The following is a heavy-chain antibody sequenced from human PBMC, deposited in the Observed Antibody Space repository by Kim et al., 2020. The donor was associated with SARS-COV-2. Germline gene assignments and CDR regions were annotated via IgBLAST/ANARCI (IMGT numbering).Heavy chain of an antibody. J-gene: IGHJ1*01. Sequence: ASVKVSCKASGYTFTSYYMHWVRQAPGQGLEWMGIINPSGGSTSYAQKFQGRVTMTRDTSTSTVYMELSSLRSEDTAVYYCARSPLAAAGVVYFQHWGQGTLVTVSS. V-gene: IGHV1-46*01. CDR1: GYTFTSYY. CDR2: INPSGGST. CDR3: ARSPLAAAGVVYFQH. D-gene: IGHD6-13*01.